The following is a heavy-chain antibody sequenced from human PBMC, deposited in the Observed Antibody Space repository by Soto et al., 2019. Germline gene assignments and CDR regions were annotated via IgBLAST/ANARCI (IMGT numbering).Heavy chain of an antibody. D-gene: IGHD7-27*01. V-gene: IGHV4-34*01. CDR3: ARGWGRIFDY. Sequence: QVQLQKWGAGLLKPSETLSLTCAVYGGSFSGYYWSWIRQPPGKGLEWIGEINHSGSTNYNPSRKSRVTISIDTSKNQFSLKLSSVTAADTAVYYCARGWGRIFDYWGQGTLVTVSS. J-gene: IGHJ4*02. CDR2: INHSGST. CDR1: GGSFSGYY.